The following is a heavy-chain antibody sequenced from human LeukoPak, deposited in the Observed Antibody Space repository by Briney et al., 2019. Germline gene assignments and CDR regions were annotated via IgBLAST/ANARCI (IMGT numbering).Heavy chain of an antibody. V-gene: IGHV3-66*01. D-gene: IGHD2-2*01. CDR2: IYTGGTT. CDR1: GFTVSTNY. Sequence: PGGSLRLSCAASGFTVSTNYMTWVRQAPGKGLEWVSVIYTGGTTYYADSVRGRFTISRDNPKNTLYLQMSSLRAEDTAVYYCAKDSPTSRYQLLSPWFDPWGQGTLVTVSS. CDR3: AKDSPTSRYQLLSPWFDP. J-gene: IGHJ5*02.